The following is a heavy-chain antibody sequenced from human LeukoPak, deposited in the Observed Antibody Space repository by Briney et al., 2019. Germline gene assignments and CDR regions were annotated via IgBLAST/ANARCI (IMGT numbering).Heavy chain of an antibody. D-gene: IGHD3-3*01. CDR2: INHSGGT. Sequence: SETLSLTCAVSGGSFSGYYWDWIRQPPGKGLEWIGEINHSGGTNYNPSLKSRVTISIDTSKNQFSLKLSSVTAADTAVYYCARVGYFWSGYYDQSRYNWFDPWGQGTLVTVSS. CDR1: GGSFSGYY. J-gene: IGHJ5*02. V-gene: IGHV4-34*01. CDR3: ARVGYFWSGYYDQSRYNWFDP.